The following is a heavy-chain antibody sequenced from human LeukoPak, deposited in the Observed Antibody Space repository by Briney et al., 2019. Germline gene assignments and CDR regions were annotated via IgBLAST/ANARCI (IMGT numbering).Heavy chain of an antibody. Sequence: EGSLRLSCAAAGFTFSSYWMTWARQAPGKGLEWVASIKEDGSENYYVDSVKGRFTISRDNAKNSLYLQMSSLRVEDTAVYYCSRGGGSSESWGQGTLVTVSS. V-gene: IGHV3-7*05. D-gene: IGHD1-26*01. CDR2: IKEDGSEN. CDR1: GFTFSSYW. CDR3: SRGGGSSES. J-gene: IGHJ5*02.